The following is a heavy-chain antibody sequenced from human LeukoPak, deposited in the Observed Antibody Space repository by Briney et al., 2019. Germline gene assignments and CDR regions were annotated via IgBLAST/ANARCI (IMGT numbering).Heavy chain of an antibody. CDR2: IYTSGST. J-gene: IGHJ3*02. V-gene: IGHV4-4*07. D-gene: IGHD3-22*01. CDR3: ARDLGIYYDSSGRATIDAFEI. CDR1: GGSISSYY. Sequence: SETLSLTCTVAGGSISSYYWSWIRQPAGKGLEWIGRIYTSGSTNYNPSLKSRVTISVDTSKNQFSLKLSSVTAADTAVYYCARDLGIYYDSSGRATIDAFEIWGQGTMVTVSS.